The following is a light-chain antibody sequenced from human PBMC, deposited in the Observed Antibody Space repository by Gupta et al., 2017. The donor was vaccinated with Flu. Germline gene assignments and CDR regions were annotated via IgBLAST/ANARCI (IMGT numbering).Light chain of an antibody. J-gene: IGKJ3*01. CDR2: DAS. CDR1: QDISNY. CDR3: QQYDNLLST. Sequence: DIQMTQSPSSLSASVGDRVTITCQASQDISNYLNWYQQKPGKAPKLLIYDASNLETGVPSRFSGSGSGTDFTFTISSLQPEDIATYYCQQYDNLLSTFGPGTKVDIK. V-gene: IGKV1-33*01.